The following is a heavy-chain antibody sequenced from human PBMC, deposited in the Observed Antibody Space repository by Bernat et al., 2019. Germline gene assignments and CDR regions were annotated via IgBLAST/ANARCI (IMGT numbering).Heavy chain of an antibody. D-gene: IGHD2-15*01. J-gene: IGHJ4*02. CDR3: AKDPITRDCSGGSCYSPDVY. CDR2: IRYDGSNK. CDR1: GFTFSSYA. V-gene: IGHV3-30*02. Sequence: VQLLESGGGLVQPGGSLRLSCAASGFTFSSYAMSWVRQTPGKGLEWVAFIRYDGSNKYYADSVKGRFTISRDNSKNTLYLQMNSLRAEDTAVYYCAKDPITRDCSGGSCYSPDVYWGQGTLVTVSS.